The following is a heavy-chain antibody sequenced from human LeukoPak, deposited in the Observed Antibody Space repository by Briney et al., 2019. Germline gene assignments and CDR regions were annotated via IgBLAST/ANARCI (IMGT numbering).Heavy chain of an antibody. V-gene: IGHV3-66*01. D-gene: IGHD4-11*01. CDR3: ARDRASNYFQNYGMDV. J-gene: IGHJ6*02. Sequence: GGSLRLSCAASGFTVSSNYMSWVRQPPGKGLEWVSVIYSGGSTYYADSVKGRFTISRDNSKNTLYLQMNSLRAEDTAVYYCARDRASNYFQNYGMDVWGQGTTVTVSS. CDR1: GFTVSSNY. CDR2: IYSGGST.